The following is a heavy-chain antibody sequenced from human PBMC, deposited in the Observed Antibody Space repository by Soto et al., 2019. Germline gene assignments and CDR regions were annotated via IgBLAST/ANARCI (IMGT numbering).Heavy chain of an antibody. J-gene: IGHJ3*01. CDR2: INHSGST. D-gene: IGHD3-22*01. V-gene: IGHV4-34*01. Sequence: QVQLQQWGAGLLKPSETLSLTCAVYGGSFSGYYWSWIRQPPGKGLEWIGEINHSGSTNYNPSLKSRATISVDTSKNQFSLKLSSVTAADTAVYYCARGRAMIVWGQGTMVTVSS. CDR3: ARGRAMIV. CDR1: GGSFSGYY.